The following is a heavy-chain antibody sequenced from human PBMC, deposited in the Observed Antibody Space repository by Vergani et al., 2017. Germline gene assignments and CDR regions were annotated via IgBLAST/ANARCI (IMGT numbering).Heavy chain of an antibody. J-gene: IGHJ4*02. D-gene: IGHD2-15*01. V-gene: IGHV4-31*03. CDR2: IYYSGST. Sequence: QVQLQASGPGLVKPSQTLSLTCTVSGGSISSGGYYWSWIRQHPGKGLEWIGYIYYSGSTYYNPSLKSRVTISVDTSKNQFSLKLSSVTAEDTAVYYCAKDGDIVVVVAATHFDYWGQGTLVTVSS. CDR3: AKDGDIVVVVAATHFDY. CDR1: GGSISSGGYY.